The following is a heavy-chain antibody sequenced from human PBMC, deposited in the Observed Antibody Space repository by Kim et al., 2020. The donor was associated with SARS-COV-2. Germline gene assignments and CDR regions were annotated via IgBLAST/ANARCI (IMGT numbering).Heavy chain of an antibody. D-gene: IGHD3-22*01. J-gene: IGHJ5*02. CDR3: ARIVVVGTGIGWFDP. V-gene: IGHV1-3*01. CDR2: INAGNGNT. CDR1: GYTFTSYA. Sequence: ASVKVSCKASGYTFTSYAMHWVRQAPGQRLEWMGWINAGNGNTKYSQKFRGRVTITRDTSASTAYMELSSLRSEDTAVYYCARIVVVGTGIGWFDPWGQGTLVTVSS.